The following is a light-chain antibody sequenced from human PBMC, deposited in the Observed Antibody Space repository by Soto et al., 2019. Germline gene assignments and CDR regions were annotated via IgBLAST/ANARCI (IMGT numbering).Light chain of an antibody. V-gene: IGLV2-14*01. CDR3: TSYTSASTLV. CDR1: SDDIGANNY. J-gene: IGLJ2*01. Sequence: QSVLTQPASVSRSPGQSITISCTGTSDDIGANNYVSWYQHHPGKAPKILIYEAANRPSGISHRFSGSKSGNTASLTISGLQAEDEADYFCTSYTSASTLVFGGGTKLTVL. CDR2: EAA.